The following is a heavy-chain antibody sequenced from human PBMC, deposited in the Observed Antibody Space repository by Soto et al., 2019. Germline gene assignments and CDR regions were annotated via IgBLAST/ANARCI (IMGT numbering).Heavy chain of an antibody. D-gene: IGHD3-3*01. CDR3: ANLAEWLPYYYYYGMDV. J-gene: IGHJ6*02. CDR1: GFTFSSYG. Sequence: GGSLRLSCAASGFTFSSYGMHWVRQAPGKGLEWVAVISYDGSNKYYADSVKGRFTISRDNSKNTLYLQMNSLRAEDTAVYYCANLAEWLPYYYYYGMDVWGQGTTVTVSS. V-gene: IGHV3-30*18. CDR2: ISYDGSNK.